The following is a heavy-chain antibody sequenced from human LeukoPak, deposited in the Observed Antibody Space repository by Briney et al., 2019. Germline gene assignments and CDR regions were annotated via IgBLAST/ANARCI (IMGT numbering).Heavy chain of an antibody. D-gene: IGHD3-16*01. Sequence: SETLSLTCTVSGGSISGHYWTWIRQPPGKGLKWIGYIYDIGSTTYNPSLKSRVTISVDTSKNQFSLKLSSVTAADTAVYYCARGGVLKSVDYWGQGTLVTVSS. J-gene: IGHJ4*02. CDR2: IYDIGST. CDR1: GGSISGHY. CDR3: ARGGVLKSVDY. V-gene: IGHV4-59*11.